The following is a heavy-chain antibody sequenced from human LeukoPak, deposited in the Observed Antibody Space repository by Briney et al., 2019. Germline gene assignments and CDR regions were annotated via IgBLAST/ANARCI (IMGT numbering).Heavy chain of an antibody. CDR3: ARGPLYYYGSGSYYSYYYGMDV. CDR1: GGSFRGFY. Sequence: SGTLSLTCAVYGGSFRGFYWSWIRQPPGKGLGWVGEINHSGSTNYNPSLKSRVTISVDTSKNQFSLKLSSVTAADTAVYYCARGPLYYYGSGSYYSYYYGMDVWGQGTTVTVSS. J-gene: IGHJ6*02. CDR2: INHSGST. V-gene: IGHV4-34*01. D-gene: IGHD3-10*01.